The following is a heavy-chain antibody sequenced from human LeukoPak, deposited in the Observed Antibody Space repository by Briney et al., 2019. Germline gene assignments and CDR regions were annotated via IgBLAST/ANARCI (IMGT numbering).Heavy chain of an antibody. D-gene: IGHD6-19*01. J-gene: IGHJ6*03. CDR2: IKSQTDGGTT. Sequence: GGSLRLSCAASGFTFSNAWMSWVRQAPGKGLEWVGRIKSQTDGGTTDYAAPVKGRFTISRDDSKNTLYLQMNSLKTEDTAVYYCTTLRAVAGTLELYYMDVWGKGTTVTVSS. CDR1: GFTFSNAW. V-gene: IGHV3-15*01. CDR3: TTLRAVAGTLELYYMDV.